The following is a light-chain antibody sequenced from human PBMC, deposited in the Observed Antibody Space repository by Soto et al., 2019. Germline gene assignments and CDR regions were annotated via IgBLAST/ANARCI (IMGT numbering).Light chain of an antibody. CDR2: SNN. Sequence: SVLTQPPSASGTPGQGVTISCSGSSSNIRSNYVYWYQQLPGTAPKLLIYSNNQRPSGVPDRFSGYKSGTSASLAISGLRSEDEADYYSAAWDDSLRGYVFGSGTKVTV. V-gene: IGLV1-47*02. CDR1: SSNIRSNY. CDR3: AAWDDSLRGYV. J-gene: IGLJ1*01.